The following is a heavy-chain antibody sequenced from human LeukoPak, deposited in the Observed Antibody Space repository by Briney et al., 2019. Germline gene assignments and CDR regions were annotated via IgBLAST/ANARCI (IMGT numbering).Heavy chain of an antibody. CDR1: GFTFSDSW. J-gene: IGHJ6*02. D-gene: IGHD7-27*01. Sequence: GGSLRLSCAASGFTFSDSWMSWVRQAPGKGPEWVANIKEDESEKHYVDSVKGRFTVSRDNAKSSLFLLMNSLRVEDTAVYYCATYKNWVAGDVWGQGTTVSVSS. CDR3: ATYKNWVAGDV. CDR2: IKEDESEK. V-gene: IGHV3-7*01.